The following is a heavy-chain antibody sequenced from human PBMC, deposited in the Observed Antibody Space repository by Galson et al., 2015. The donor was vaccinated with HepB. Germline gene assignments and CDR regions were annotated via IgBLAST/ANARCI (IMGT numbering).Heavy chain of an antibody. J-gene: IGHJ3*02. D-gene: IGHD2-2*01. V-gene: IGHV4-30-2*01. Sequence: LSLTCAVSGGSISSGGYSWSWIRQPPGKGLEWIGYIYHSGSTYYNPSLKSRVTISVDRSKNQFSLKLSSVTAADTAVYYCASYCSSTSCYLLWAFDIWGQGTMVTVSS. CDR1: GGSISSGGYS. CDR3: ASYCSSTSCYLLWAFDI. CDR2: IYHSGST.